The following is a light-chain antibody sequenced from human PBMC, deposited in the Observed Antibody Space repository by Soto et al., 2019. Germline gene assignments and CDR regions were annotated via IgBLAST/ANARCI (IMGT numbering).Light chain of an antibody. V-gene: IGKV2-28*01. CDR2: LGS. CDR1: QSLLHSNGYNY. J-gene: IGKJ2*01. Sequence: DIVMTQSPLSLPVTPGEPASISCRSSQSLLHSNGYNYWDWYLQKPGQSPQLLIYLGSNRASGVPDRFSGSVSGTDFTLKISRVEAEDVGVYYCMQALQTPVTFGQGTKLEIK. CDR3: MQALQTPVT.